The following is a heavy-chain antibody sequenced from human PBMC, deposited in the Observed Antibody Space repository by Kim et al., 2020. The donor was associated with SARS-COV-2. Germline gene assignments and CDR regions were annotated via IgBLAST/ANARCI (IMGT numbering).Heavy chain of an antibody. J-gene: IGHJ1*01. D-gene: IGHD3-10*01. CDR3: ARHRDPYYYGSGSIFQH. Sequence: LKVRVTISGDTSKSQFSLKLSSVTAADTAVYYCARHRDPYYYGSGSIFQHWGQGTLVTVSS. V-gene: IGHV4-59*08.